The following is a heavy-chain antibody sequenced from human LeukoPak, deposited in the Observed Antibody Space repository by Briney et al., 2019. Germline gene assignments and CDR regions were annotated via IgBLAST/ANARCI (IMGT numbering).Heavy chain of an antibody. V-gene: IGHV1-2*06. D-gene: IGHD2-2*01. CDR2: INPSSGDT. CDR1: GYTFTGYH. J-gene: IGHJ4*02. CDR3: ARDYCSSTSCLFDY. Sequence: ASVKVSCKASGYTFTGYHMHWVRQAPGQGLEWMGRINPSSGDTNYAQKFQGRVTMTRDTSISTAYMELSRLRSDDTAVYYCARDYCSSTSCLFDYWGQGTLVTVSS.